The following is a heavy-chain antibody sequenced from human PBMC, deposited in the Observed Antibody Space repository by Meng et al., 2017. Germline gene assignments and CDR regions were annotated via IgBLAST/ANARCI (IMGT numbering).Heavy chain of an antibody. CDR3: ARVQQWLAYDY. CDR2: ISYDGSNK. J-gene: IGHJ4*02. CDR1: GFTFSSYA. D-gene: IGHD6-19*01. Sequence: QVKLGQWGGGWVQPGRSLRLSCAASGFTFSSYAMHWVRQAPGKGLEWVAVISYDGSNKYYADSVKGRFTISRDNSKNTLYLQMNSLRAEDTAVYYCARVQQWLAYDYWGQGTLVTVSS. V-gene: IGHV3-30*01.